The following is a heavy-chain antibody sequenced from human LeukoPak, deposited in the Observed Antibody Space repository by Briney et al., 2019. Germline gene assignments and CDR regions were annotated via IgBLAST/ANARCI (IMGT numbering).Heavy chain of an antibody. CDR1: GFTFSSYA. CDR2: ISYDGSNK. D-gene: IGHD1-14*01. CDR3: ARESYRPFDY. J-gene: IGHJ4*02. V-gene: IGHV3-30-3*01. Sequence: GGSLRLSCAASGFTFSSYAMHWVRQAPGKGLEWVAVISYDGSNKYYADSVKGRFTISRDNSKNTLYLQMNSLRAEDTAVYYCARESYRPFDYWGQGTLVTVSS.